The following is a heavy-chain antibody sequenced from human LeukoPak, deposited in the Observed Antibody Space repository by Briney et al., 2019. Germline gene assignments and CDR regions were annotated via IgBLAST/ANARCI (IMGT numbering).Heavy chain of an antibody. D-gene: IGHD2-21*02. CDR3: ARGRLVVTSLDY. J-gene: IGHJ4*02. Sequence: PGGSLRLSCAASGFTFSSYTMHWVRQAPGKGLEYVSAITTNGGRTYYANSFKGRFTISRDNSKSTLYLQMGSLRTEDMAVYYCARGRLVVTSLDYLGQGTLVTVSS. CDR1: GFTFSSYT. CDR2: ITTNGGRT. V-gene: IGHV3-64*01.